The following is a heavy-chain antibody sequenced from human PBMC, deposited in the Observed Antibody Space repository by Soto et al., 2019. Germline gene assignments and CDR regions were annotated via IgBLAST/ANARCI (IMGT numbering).Heavy chain of an antibody. J-gene: IGHJ4*02. CDR1: GLTFGGYS. CDR3: VVNDSSGYSSLYTFDY. Sequence: AVGPRILACAAAGLTFGGYSTHLARTIRWGGLEWVSYMSSSRSTIYYADSVKGRFTISRDNAKNSLYLQMSSLRAEDTAVYYCVVNDSSGYSSLYTFDYWGQGTLVT. CDR2: MSSSRSTI. V-gene: IGHV3-48*01. D-gene: IGHD3-22*01.